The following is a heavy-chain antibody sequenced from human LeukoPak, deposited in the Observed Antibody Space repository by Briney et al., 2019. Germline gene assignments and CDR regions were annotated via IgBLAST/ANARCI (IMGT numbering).Heavy chain of an antibody. CDR1: GGTFSSYA. CDR2: IIPIFGTA. CDR3: ARVCGLGPVYYYYYMDV. J-gene: IGHJ6*03. V-gene: IGHV1-69*13. D-gene: IGHD3/OR15-3a*01. Sequence: ASVKVSCKASGGTFSSYAISWVRQAPGQGLEWMGGIIPIFGTANYAQKFQGRVTITADESTSTAYMELSSLRSEDTAVYYCARVCGLGPVYYYYYMDVWGKGTTVTVSS.